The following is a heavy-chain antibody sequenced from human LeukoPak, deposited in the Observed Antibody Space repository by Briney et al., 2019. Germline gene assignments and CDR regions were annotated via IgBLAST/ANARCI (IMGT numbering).Heavy chain of an antibody. Sequence: SETLSLTCTVSGLSVSSDDCYWGWLRQSPGKGRELIGYIYDSGSTYFNPSLKTRASISVDTARNQFSLNLRSVTAADTAVYFCGRVLYVGSERKGFDIWGQGTMVTVSS. CDR1: GLSVSSDDCY. V-gene: IGHV4-30-4*01. J-gene: IGHJ3*02. D-gene: IGHD3-10*01. CDR3: GRVLYVGSERKGFDI. CDR2: IYDSGST.